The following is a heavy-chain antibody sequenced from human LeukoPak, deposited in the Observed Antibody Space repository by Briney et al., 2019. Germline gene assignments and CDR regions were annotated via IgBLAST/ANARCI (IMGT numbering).Heavy chain of an antibody. CDR2: IYYSGST. Sequence: SQTLSLTCTVSGGSISSGSYYWSWIRQPAGKGLEWIGYIYYSGSTNYNPSLKSRVTISVDTSKNQFSLKLSSVTAADTAVYYCARVGCSGGSCLLDYWGQGTLVTVSS. D-gene: IGHD2-15*01. CDR3: ARVGCSGGSCLLDY. J-gene: IGHJ4*02. CDR1: GGSISSGSYY. V-gene: IGHV4-61*10.